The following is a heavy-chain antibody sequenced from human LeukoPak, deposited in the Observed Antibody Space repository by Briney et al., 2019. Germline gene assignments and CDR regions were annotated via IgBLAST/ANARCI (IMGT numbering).Heavy chain of an antibody. CDR3: ASHTYYYSSGSFAY. Sequence: GASVKVSCKASVYTFTSYDINWVREATGQGAEWMGWMIPSSGNTGYAQRSQGSVTSTRDTSINTAYSELSSLRSEDTGVYYCASHTYYYSSGSFAYWGQGTLVSVST. V-gene: IGHV1-8*01. D-gene: IGHD3-10*01. CDR1: VYTFTSYD. CDR2: MIPSSGNT. J-gene: IGHJ4*02.